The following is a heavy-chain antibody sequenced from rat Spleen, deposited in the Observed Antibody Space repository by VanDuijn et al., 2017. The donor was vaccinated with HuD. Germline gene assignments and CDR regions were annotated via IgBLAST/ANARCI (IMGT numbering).Heavy chain of an antibody. Sequence: EVQLVESGGGLVQPGRSMKLSCAASGFTFSNYYMAWVRQAPTKGLEWVASITPNGDNSYSRDSVKGRFTISRDDAKSTLYLQMNSLRSEDTATYYCAVSGYGYWGQGVMVTVSS. D-gene: IGHD4-3*01. CDR2: ITPNGDNS. J-gene: IGHJ2*01. CDR1: GFTFSNYY. V-gene: IGHV5-25*01. CDR3: AVSGYGY.